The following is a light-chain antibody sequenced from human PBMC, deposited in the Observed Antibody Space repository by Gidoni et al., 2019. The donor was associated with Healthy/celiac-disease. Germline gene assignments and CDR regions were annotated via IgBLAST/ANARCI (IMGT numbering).Light chain of an antibody. J-gene: IGKJ1*01. CDR2: GAS. Sequence: EIVLTQSPGTLSLATGERDTLSCRASQSVSSSYLAWYQQKPGQAPRLLIYGASSRATGIPDRFSGSGSGTDFTLTISRLEPEDFAVYYCQQYGSSPWTFGQGTKVEIK. CDR1: QSVSSSY. CDR3: QQYGSSPWT. V-gene: IGKV3-20*01.